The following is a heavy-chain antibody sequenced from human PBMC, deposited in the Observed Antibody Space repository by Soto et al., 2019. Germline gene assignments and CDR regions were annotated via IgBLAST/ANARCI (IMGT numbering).Heavy chain of an antibody. CDR3: AKEDDSSGCTGTGAFDI. CDR2: ISYDGSNK. J-gene: IGHJ3*02. CDR1: GFTFSSYG. V-gene: IGHV3-30*18. D-gene: IGHD3-22*01. Sequence: QVQLVESGGGVVQPGRSLRLSCAASGFTFSSYGMHWVRQAPGKGLEWVAVISYDGSNKYYADSVKGRFTISRDNSKNTLYLQMNSLRAEDTAVYYCAKEDDSSGCTGTGAFDIWGQGTMVTVSS.